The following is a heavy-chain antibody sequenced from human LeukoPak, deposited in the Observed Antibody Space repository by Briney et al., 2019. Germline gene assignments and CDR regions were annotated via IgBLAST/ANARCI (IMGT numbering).Heavy chain of an antibody. D-gene: IGHD2-15*01. V-gene: IGHV3-21*01. J-gene: IGHJ4*02. CDR1: GFTFSSYA. Sequence: GGSLRLSCAASGFTFSSYAMSWVRQAPGKGLEWVSSISSSSSYIYYADSVKGRFTISRDNAKNSLYLQMNSLRDEDTAVYYCARVVGGVVGAAALRDYFDYWGQGTLVTVSS. CDR2: ISSSSSYI. CDR3: ARVVGGVVGAAALRDYFDY.